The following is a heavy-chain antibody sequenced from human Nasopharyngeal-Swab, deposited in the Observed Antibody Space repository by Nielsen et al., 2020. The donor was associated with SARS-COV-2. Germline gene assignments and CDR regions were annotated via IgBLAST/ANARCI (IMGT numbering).Heavy chain of an antibody. J-gene: IGHJ6*02. CDR2: ISGSGGST. D-gene: IGHD6-19*01. CDR3: AKGGSAEWLAFSYYGMDV. Sequence: GRSLSLSWAAVGFTFSSYAMSWVRQAPGKGLEWVSAISGSGGSTYYADSVKGRFTISRDNSKNTLYLQMNSLRAEDTAVYYCAKGGSAEWLAFSYYGMDVWGQGTTVTVSS. V-gene: IGHV3-23*01. CDR1: GFTFSSYA.